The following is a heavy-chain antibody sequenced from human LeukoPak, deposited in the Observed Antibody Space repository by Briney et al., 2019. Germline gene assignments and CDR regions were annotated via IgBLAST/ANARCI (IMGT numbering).Heavy chain of an antibody. V-gene: IGHV1-69*06. D-gene: IGHD6-19*01. CDR1: GYTFTSYD. J-gene: IGHJ4*02. CDR3: ARGLAVAGTDY. CDR2: IIPIFGTA. Sequence: ASVKVSCKASGYTFTSYDINWVRQAPGQGLERMGGIIPIFGTANYAQKFQGRVTITADKSTSTAYMELSSLRSEDTAVYYCARGLAVAGTDYWGQGTLVTVSS.